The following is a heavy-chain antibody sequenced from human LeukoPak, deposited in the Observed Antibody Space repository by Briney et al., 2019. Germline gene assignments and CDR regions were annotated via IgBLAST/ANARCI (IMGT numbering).Heavy chain of an antibody. CDR3: ARQSGTAKIPDY. V-gene: IGHV4-39*01. D-gene: IGHD1-1*01. J-gene: IGHJ4*02. CDR2: VYYSGST. Sequence: SETLSLTCTVSGGSITSSSYYWGWIRQPPGKGLEWIGSVYYSGSTYYNPSLKSRVTISVDTSKNQFSLKLSSVTAADTAVYYCARQSGTAKIPDYWGQGTLVTVSS. CDR1: GGSITSSSYY.